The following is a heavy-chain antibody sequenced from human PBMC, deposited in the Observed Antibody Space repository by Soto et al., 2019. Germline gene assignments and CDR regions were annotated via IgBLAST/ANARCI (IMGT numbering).Heavy chain of an antibody. CDR3: ARGYCSGGNCYSGMDV. Sequence: GASVKVSCKASGGTFSTHAIIWVRLAPGHGLEWMGGIIPISGTTYYTQKFQGRVTITADEPTSTAFMELSSLKSDDTAVFYCARGYCSGGNCYSGMDVWGQGTMVTVSS. V-gene: IGHV1-69*13. CDR1: GGTFSTHA. CDR2: IIPISGTT. D-gene: IGHD2-15*01. J-gene: IGHJ6*02.